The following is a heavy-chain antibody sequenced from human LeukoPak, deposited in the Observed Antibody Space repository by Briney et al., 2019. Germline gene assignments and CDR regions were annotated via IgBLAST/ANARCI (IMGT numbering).Heavy chain of an antibody. V-gene: IGHV3-53*01. Sequence: GGSLRLSCAASGFTVSSNYMSWVRQAPGKGLEWVSVIYSGGSTYYADSVKGRFTISRDNSKNTLYLQMNSPRAEDTAVYYCAKDRQGVATMYYFDYWGQGTLVTVSS. CDR2: IYSGGST. CDR1: GFTVSSNY. CDR3: AKDRQGVATMYYFDY. D-gene: IGHD5-12*01. J-gene: IGHJ4*02.